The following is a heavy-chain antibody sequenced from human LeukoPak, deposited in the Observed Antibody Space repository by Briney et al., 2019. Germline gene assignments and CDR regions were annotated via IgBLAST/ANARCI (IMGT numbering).Heavy chain of an antibody. V-gene: IGHV4-34*01. CDR3: ARARLRYFLDY. Sequence: GSLRLSCAASGFTVSNNYMSWIRQPPGKGLEWIGEINHSGSTNYNPSLKSRVTISVDTSKNQFSLKLSSVTAADTAVYYCARARLRYFLDYWGQGTLVTVSS. CDR2: INHSGST. J-gene: IGHJ4*02. CDR1: GFTVSNNY. D-gene: IGHD3-9*01.